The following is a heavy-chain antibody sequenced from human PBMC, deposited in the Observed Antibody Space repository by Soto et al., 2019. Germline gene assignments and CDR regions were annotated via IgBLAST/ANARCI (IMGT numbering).Heavy chain of an antibody. CDR1: GYTFTSYA. CDR3: ARDSRITMVRGVIPDYGMDV. D-gene: IGHD3-10*01. J-gene: IGHJ6*02. Sequence: ASVKVSCKASGYTFTSYAMHWVRQAPGQRLEWMGWINAGNGNTKYSQRFQGRVTITRDTSASTAYMELSSLRSEDTAVYYCARDSRITMVRGVIPDYGMDVWGQGTTVTVSS. CDR2: INAGNGNT. V-gene: IGHV1-3*01.